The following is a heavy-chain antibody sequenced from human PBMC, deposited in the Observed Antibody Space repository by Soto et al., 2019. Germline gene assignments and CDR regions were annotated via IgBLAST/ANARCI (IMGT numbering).Heavy chain of an antibody. CDR3: ARHLPHPVTTSFPDY. CDR2: IYYSGST. D-gene: IGHD4-17*01. J-gene: IGHJ4*02. Sequence: QLQLQESGPGLVKPSETLSLTCTVSGGSISSSSYYWGWIRQPPGKGLEWIGSIYYSGSTYYNPSLKSRVTISVDTSKNQFSLKLSSVTAADTAVYYCARHLPHPVTTSFPDYWGQGTLVTVSS. CDR1: GGSISSSSYY. V-gene: IGHV4-39*01.